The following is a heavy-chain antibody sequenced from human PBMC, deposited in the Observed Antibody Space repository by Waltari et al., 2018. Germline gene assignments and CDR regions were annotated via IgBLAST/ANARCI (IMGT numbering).Heavy chain of an antibody. D-gene: IGHD3-22*01. J-gene: IGHJ4*02. CDR1: GYTFTSYY. Sequence: QVQLVQSGAEVKKPGASVKVSSKASGYTFTSYYMHWVRQAPGQGLEWIGKINPRGGSTSYAQKFQGRVTMTRDTSTSTVYMDLSSLRSEDTAVYYCARETRTGLYYYDSSGLGYWGQGTLVTVSS. CDR3: ARETRTGLYYYDSSGLGY. V-gene: IGHV1-46*01. CDR2: INPRGGST.